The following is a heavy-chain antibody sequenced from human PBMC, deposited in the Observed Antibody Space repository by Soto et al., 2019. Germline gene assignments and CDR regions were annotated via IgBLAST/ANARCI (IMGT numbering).Heavy chain of an antibody. Sequence: QVQLVESGGGVVQPGRSLRLSCAASGFTFSSYGMHWVRQAPGKGLGWVAVIWYDGSNKYYADSVKGRFTISRDNSKNTLYLQMNSLRAEDTAVYYCARDRGIAAAANFRHWGQGTLVTVSS. D-gene: IGHD6-13*01. CDR1: GFTFSSYG. CDR3: ARDRGIAAAANFRH. J-gene: IGHJ1*01. V-gene: IGHV3-33*01. CDR2: IWYDGSNK.